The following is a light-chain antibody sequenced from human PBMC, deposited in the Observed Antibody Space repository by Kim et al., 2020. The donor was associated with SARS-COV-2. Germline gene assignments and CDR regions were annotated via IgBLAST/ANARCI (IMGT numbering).Light chain of an antibody. CDR1: QSVKNR. Sequence: PGERVTLSWRASQSVKNRLAWYQQRPGQAPRLLIYGASTRATDISARFSGSGSGTEFTLTIRSLQSEDLAVYYCQQYNDWPLLTFGGGTKVDIK. J-gene: IGKJ4*01. CDR2: GAS. CDR3: QQYNDWPLLT. V-gene: IGKV3-15*01.